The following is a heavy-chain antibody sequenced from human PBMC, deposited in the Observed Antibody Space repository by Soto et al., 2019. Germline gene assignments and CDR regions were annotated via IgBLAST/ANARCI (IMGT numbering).Heavy chain of an antibody. D-gene: IGHD3-10*01. CDR1: GFTFSNYW. CDR3: ARVKSGSYDWFDP. Sequence: EVQLVESGGVLVQPGGSLRLSCAASGFTFSNYWMHWVRQAPGKGLMWVSRINTDGSRTTYADSVKGRFAISRDNAKNRLYLQMNSLSVEDTAVYYCARVKSGSYDWFDPWGHGTLVTVSS. CDR2: INTDGSRT. J-gene: IGHJ5*02. V-gene: IGHV3-74*01.